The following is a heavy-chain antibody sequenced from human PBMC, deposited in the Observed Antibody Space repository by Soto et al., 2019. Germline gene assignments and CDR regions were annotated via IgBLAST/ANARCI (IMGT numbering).Heavy chain of an antibody. J-gene: IGHJ5*02. Sequence: EVQLLESGGGLAQPGESLTLSCAASGFMFSGYAMSWVRQAPGKGLEWVSAVNNSGTSTSYADSVKGRFTISRDNSKNTLYLQMGSLGAEDTALYYCVKDLAASGWFDPWGQGTLVIVSS. V-gene: IGHV3-23*05. D-gene: IGHD2-15*01. CDR2: VNNSGTST. CDR3: VKDLAASGWFDP. CDR1: GFMFSGYA.